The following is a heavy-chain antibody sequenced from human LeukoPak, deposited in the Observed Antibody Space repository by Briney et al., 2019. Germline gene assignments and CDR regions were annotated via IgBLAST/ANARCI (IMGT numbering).Heavy chain of an antibody. J-gene: IGHJ6*03. CDR1: GGSISSGSYY. V-gene: IGHV4-61*09. D-gene: IGHD3-10*01. CDR3: ARGIWFGAPRYMDV. CDR2: IHTSGST. Sequence: PSETLSLTCTVSGGSISSGSYYWHWLRQPAGKGLEWLGHIHTSGSTNHNPSLKSRVTISVDTSKNQFSLKLSSVTAADTAVYYCARGIWFGAPRYMDVWGKGTTVTISS.